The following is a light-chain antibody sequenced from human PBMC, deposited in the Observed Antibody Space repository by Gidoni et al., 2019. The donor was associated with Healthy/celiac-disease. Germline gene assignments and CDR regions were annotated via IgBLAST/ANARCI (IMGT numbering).Light chain of an antibody. V-gene: IGKV3D-20*01. CDR2: DAS. Sequence: EIVLTQSPATLSLSPGERATLSCWASQSVSSSYLAWYQQKPGLAPRLLIYDASSRATGIPDRFSGSGSGTDFTLTISRLEPEDFAVYYCQQYGSSPPGTFGQGTKVEIK. CDR1: QSVSSSY. J-gene: IGKJ1*01. CDR3: QQYGSSPPGT.